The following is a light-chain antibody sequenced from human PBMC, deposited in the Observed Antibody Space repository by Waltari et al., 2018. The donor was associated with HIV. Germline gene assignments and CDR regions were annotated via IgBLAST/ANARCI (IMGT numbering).Light chain of an antibody. V-gene: IGKV3-20*01. Sequence: EIVLTQSPGTLSLSPGERATLSCRASQSVNNNYLAWYQQKPGQAPGLLIYGASYRATGIPDRFTASGSGTDFTLTISRLEPEDSAVYYCQQYGDSPRTFGQGTKVEIK. CDR2: GAS. CDR1: QSVNNNY. J-gene: IGKJ1*01. CDR3: QQYGDSPRT.